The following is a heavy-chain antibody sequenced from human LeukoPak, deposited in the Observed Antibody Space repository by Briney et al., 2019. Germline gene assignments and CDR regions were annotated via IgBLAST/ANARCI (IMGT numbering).Heavy chain of an antibody. V-gene: IGHV1-2*02. CDR2: INPNSGGS. Sequence: ASVKVSCKASGYTFSGYYMHWVRQAPGQGLEWMGWINPNSGGSNFAQKFQGRVTMTRDTSIGTAYKELTSLRSDDTAVYYCARESSSGWDYWGQGTLVTVSS. CDR3: ARESSSGWDY. J-gene: IGHJ4*02. D-gene: IGHD6-19*01. CDR1: GYTFSGYY.